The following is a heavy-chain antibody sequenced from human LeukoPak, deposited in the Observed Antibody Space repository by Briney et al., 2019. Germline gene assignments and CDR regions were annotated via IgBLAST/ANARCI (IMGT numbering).Heavy chain of an antibody. CDR1: GFTFSNYA. CDR3: ARDIDY. Sequence: PGRSLRLSCAASGFTFSNYAMHWVRQAPGKGLEWVSVISYDGSNKYYADSVKGRVTISRDNSKNTVYLQMNSLRAEDTAVYYCARDIDYWGQGTLVTVSS. CDR2: ISYDGSNK. J-gene: IGHJ4*02. V-gene: IGHV3-30-3*01.